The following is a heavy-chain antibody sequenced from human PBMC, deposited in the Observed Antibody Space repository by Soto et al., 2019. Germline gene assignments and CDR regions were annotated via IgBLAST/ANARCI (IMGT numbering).Heavy chain of an antibody. Sequence: GGSLRLSCAASGFTFSGYSMNWVRQAPGKGLEWVSSISSSSSYIYYADSVKGRFTVSRDNAKNSLYLQMNSLRAEDTAVYYCARDLGRYCSSTSCPSGMDVWGQGTTVTVSS. J-gene: IGHJ6*02. CDR1: GFTFSGYS. CDR3: ARDLGRYCSSTSCPSGMDV. CDR2: ISSSSSYI. V-gene: IGHV3-21*01. D-gene: IGHD2-2*01.